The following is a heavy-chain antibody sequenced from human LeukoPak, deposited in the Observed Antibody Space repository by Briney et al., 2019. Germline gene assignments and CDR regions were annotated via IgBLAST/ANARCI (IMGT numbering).Heavy chain of an antibody. CDR1: GYTFTSYY. CDR2: IIPIFGTA. CDR3: ARDKRWGDGYRN. V-gene: IGHV1-69*13. Sequence: AASVKVSCKASGYTFTSYYMYWVRQAPGQGLEWMGGIIPIFGTANYAQKFQGRVTITADESTSTAYMELSSLRSEDTAVYYCARDKRWGDGYRNWGQGTLVTVSS. J-gene: IGHJ4*02. D-gene: IGHD5-24*01.